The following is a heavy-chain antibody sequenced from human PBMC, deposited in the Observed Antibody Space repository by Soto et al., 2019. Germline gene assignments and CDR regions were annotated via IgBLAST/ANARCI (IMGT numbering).Heavy chain of an antibody. D-gene: IGHD1-1*01. Sequence: QVQLQESGPGLGKPSQTLSLTCTVSGGSISSGGYYWSWIRQRPGKGLEWIGYIDYSGTAYYNPSLTSRVTISGDTSNNHFSLNLSSVTAADTAVYYCARGTKVASFDNWGQGTLVTVSS. CDR3: ARGTKVASFDN. CDR2: IDYSGTA. V-gene: IGHV4-31*03. CDR1: GGSISSGGYY. J-gene: IGHJ4*02.